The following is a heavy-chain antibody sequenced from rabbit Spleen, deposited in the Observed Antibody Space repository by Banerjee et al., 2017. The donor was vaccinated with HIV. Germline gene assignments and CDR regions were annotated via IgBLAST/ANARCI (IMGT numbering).Heavy chain of an antibody. D-gene: IGHD1-1*01. CDR1: AFDFSSGG. CDR3: ARNYVNAFDP. Sequence: QEQLVESGGDLVKPEGSLTLSCKASAFDFSSGGVSWVRQAPGKGLEWIGYIDPVFGSTYYASWVNGRFTISSHNAQNTLYLQLNSLTVADTATYFCARNYVNAFDPWGQGTLVTVS. CDR2: IDPVFGST. V-gene: IGHV1S47*01. J-gene: IGHJ2*01.